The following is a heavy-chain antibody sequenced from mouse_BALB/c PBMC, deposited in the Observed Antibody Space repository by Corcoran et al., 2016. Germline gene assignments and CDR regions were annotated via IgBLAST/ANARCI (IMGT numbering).Heavy chain of an antibody. Sequence: EVQLQQSGPELVKPGASVKISCKTSGYTFTEYTMHWVKQSHGKSIEWIGGINPNIGGNSYNKKFKGKATLTVDKSSSTAYMELRSLTSEDSAVYYCARERYDYSVAYWGQGTLVTVS. CDR1: GYTFTEYT. V-gene: IGHV1-18*01. D-gene: IGHD2-4*01. CDR3: ARERYDYSVAY. J-gene: IGHJ3*01. CDR2: INPNIGGN.